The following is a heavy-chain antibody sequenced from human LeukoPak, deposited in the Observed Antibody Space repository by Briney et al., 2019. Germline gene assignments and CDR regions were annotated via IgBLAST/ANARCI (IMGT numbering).Heavy chain of an antibody. CDR2: ISWNSGRI. V-gene: IGHV3-9*01. D-gene: IGHD6-6*01. CDR1: GFTFDDYA. J-gene: IGHJ2*01. CDR3: ARSIAARLQNWYFDL. Sequence: GGSLRLSCAASGFTFDDYAMHWVRQAPGKGLEWVSGISWNSGRIDYADSVKGRFTISRDNSKNTLYLQMNSLRAEDTAVYYCARSIAARLQNWYFDLWGRGTLVTVSS.